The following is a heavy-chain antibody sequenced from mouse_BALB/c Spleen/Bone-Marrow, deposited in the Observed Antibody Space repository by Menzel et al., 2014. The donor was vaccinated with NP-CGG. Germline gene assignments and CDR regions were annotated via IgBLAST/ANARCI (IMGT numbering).Heavy chain of an antibody. CDR3: ARTFQLDY. CDR1: GYTFTSYD. J-gene: IGHJ4*01. V-gene: IGHV1S56*01. CDR2: IYPGDGST. Sequence: QVQLKQSGPELVKLGALVKISCKASGYTFTSYDINWVKQRPGQGLEWIGWIYPGDGSTKYNEKFKGKATLTADKSSSTAYMQLSSLTSENSAVYFCARTFQLDYWGQGTSVTVSS.